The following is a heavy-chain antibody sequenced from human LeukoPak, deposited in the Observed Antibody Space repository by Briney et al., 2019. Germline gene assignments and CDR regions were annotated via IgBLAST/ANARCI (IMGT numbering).Heavy chain of an antibody. D-gene: IGHD5/OR15-5a*01. CDR2: ISSGGDYI. J-gene: IGHJ4*02. V-gene: IGHV3-21*01. Sequence: RGSLRLSCAASGFTFTSYSMDWVRQAPGKGREWVSSISSGGDYIFYADSVKGRFTISRENAKNSLFLQMNSLIAEDTAVYFCARNMDIVSTIMVFDFWGQGTQVTVSS. CDR1: GFTFTSYS. CDR3: ARNMDIVSTIMVFDF.